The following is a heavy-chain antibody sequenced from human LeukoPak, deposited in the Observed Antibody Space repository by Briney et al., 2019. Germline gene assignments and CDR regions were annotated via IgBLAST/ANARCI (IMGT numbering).Heavy chain of an antibody. CDR2: ISAYNGNT. D-gene: IGHD2-2*02. J-gene: IGHJ5*02. CDR3: ARTEVVVPAAITGGWFDP. V-gene: IGHV1-18*04. Sequence: ASVKVSCKASGYTFTSYGISWVRQAPGQGLEWMGWISAYNGNTNYAQKLQGRVTMTTDTSTSTAYMELRSLRSDDTAVYYCARTEVVVPAAITGGWFDPWGQGTLVTVSS. CDR1: GYTFTSYG.